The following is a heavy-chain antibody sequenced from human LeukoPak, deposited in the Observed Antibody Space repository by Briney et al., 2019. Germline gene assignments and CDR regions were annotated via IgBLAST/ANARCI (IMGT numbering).Heavy chain of an antibody. CDR1: GFTFSNAW. V-gene: IGHV3-15*01. CDR3: TTDMHYYGSGSYFDY. Sequence: GGSLRVSCAASGFTFSNAWMSWVRHVPGKGLEWVGRIKSKTDAGTTDYAAPVKGRFSISRDDSKNTLYLQMNSPKTEDTAMYYCTTDMHYYGSGSYFDYWGQGTLVTVSS. CDR2: IKSKTDAGTT. D-gene: IGHD3-10*01. J-gene: IGHJ4*02.